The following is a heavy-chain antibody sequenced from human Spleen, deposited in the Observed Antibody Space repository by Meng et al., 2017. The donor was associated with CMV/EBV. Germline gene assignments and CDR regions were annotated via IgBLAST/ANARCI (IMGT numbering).Heavy chain of an antibody. CDR1: EFTFSSLW. Sequence: GGSLRLSCAASEFTFSSLWMTWVRQAPGRGLEWVANINHDGNEKYYVDSVKGRFTISRDNAKNSLYLQMNNLRGEDTAVYYCARETQRNFDFWSGVGVLHYFDYWGQGTLVTVSS. V-gene: IGHV3-7*01. J-gene: IGHJ4*02. CDR3: ARETQRNFDFWSGVGVLHYFDY. D-gene: IGHD3-3*01. CDR2: INHDGNEK.